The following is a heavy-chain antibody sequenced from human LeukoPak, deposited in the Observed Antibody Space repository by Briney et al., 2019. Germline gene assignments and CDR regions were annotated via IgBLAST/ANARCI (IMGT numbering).Heavy chain of an antibody. CDR1: GFTVSSNY. V-gene: IGHV3-66*01. D-gene: IGHD4-17*01. CDR3: ASTFYGDSPPY. J-gene: IGHJ4*02. Sequence: GGSLGLSCAASGFTVSSNYMSWVRQAPGKGLEWVSVIYSGGSTYYADSVKGRFTISRDNSKNTLYLQMNSLSAEDTAVYYCASTFYGDSPPYWGQGTLVTVSS. CDR2: IYSGGST.